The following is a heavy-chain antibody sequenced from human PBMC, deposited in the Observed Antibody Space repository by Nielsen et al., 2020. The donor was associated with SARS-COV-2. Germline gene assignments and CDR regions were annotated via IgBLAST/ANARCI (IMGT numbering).Heavy chain of an antibody. Sequence: GESLKISCAASGFTFDDYDMSWVRQAPGKGLEWVAVIWYDGSNKYYADSVKGRFTISRDNSKNTLYLQMNSLRAEDTAVYYCARDIFGVVYGMDVWGQGTTVTVSS. CDR1: GFTFDDYD. CDR2: IWYDGSNK. V-gene: IGHV3-33*08. D-gene: IGHD3-3*02. CDR3: ARDIFGVVYGMDV. J-gene: IGHJ6*02.